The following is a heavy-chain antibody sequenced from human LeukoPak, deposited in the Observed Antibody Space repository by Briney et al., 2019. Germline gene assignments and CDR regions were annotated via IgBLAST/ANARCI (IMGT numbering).Heavy chain of an antibody. CDR2: IYYSGST. Sequence: SETLSLTCTVSGGSISSGGYYWSWIRQHPGKGLEWIGYIYYSGSTYYNPSLKSRVTISVDTSKNQFSLKLSFVTAADTAVYYCARVVRGVISGHWFDPWGQGTLVTVSS. J-gene: IGHJ5*02. V-gene: IGHV4-31*03. D-gene: IGHD3-10*01. CDR1: GGSISSGGYY. CDR3: ARVVRGVISGHWFDP.